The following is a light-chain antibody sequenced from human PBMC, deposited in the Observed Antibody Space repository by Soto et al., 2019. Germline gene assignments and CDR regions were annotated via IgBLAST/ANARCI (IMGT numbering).Light chain of an antibody. Sequence: QSVVTQPPSVSGAPGQRVTISCTGNNSNLGAGYDVHWYQQLPGAAPKLVIFGNRNRPSGVPERFSGSKSGTSASLAITGLQAEDEVDYYCQAYDYSLTAFVFGGGTKVTVL. V-gene: IGLV1-40*01. CDR3: QAYDYSLTAFV. J-gene: IGLJ3*02. CDR1: NSNLGAGYD. CDR2: GNR.